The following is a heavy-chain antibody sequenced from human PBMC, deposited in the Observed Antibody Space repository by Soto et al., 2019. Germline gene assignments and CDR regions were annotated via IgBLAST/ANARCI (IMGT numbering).Heavy chain of an antibody. D-gene: IGHD1-1*01. Sequence: SETLSLTCTVSGGSLSRSSFYWAWIRQPPGKGLEWIGNIFYSGSTYYNPSLKSRVTISVDTSKNQFSLKLTSVTAADTAVYYCARDHWSRPPRFDYWGQGTLVTVSS. CDR1: GGSLSRSSFY. CDR3: ARDHWSRPPRFDY. J-gene: IGHJ4*02. V-gene: IGHV4-39*02. CDR2: IFYSGST.